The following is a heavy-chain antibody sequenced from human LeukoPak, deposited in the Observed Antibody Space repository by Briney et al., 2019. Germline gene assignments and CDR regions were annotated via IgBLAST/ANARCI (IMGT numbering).Heavy chain of an antibody. CDR2: TYYRSQWHN. V-gene: IGHV6-1*01. J-gene: IGHJ3*02. CDR1: GDSVSTNTGA. CDR3: ARGGSFAFDI. Sequence: SQTLLLTCAISGDSVSTNTGAWNWIRQSPSRGLEWLGRTYYRSQWHNEYAVSVKSRINVTPDTYKNQVSLQLNSVTLEDTAAYYCARGGSFAFDIWGQGTMVTVSA. D-gene: IGHD2-15*01.